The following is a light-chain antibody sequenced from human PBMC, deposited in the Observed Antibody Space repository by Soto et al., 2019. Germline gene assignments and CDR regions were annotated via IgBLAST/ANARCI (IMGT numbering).Light chain of an antibody. CDR1: TSNIGRNT. V-gene: IGLV1-44*01. CDR2: SNN. CDR3: AAWDDTLNGYV. J-gene: IGLJ1*01. Sequence: QSVLTQPPSASGTAGQRVTISCSGSTSNIGRNTVNWYQQLPGTAPKTLIYSNNQRPSGVPDRFSGSKSGTSGSLAISGLLFEDEADYYCAAWDDTLNGYVFGTGTKLTVL.